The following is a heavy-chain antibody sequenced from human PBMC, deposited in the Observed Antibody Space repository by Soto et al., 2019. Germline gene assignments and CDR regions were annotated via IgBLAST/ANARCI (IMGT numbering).Heavy chain of an antibody. V-gene: IGHV3-30*18. J-gene: IGHJ4*02. CDR3: AKDLVVGATLFN. D-gene: IGHD1-26*01. CDR1: GFTFSSYG. Sequence: QPGGSLRLSCAASGFTFSSYGMHWVRQAPGKGLEWVAVISYDGSNKYYADSVKGRFTISRDNSKNTLYLQMNSLRAEDTAVYYCAKDLVVGATLFNWGQGTLVTVSS. CDR2: ISYDGSNK.